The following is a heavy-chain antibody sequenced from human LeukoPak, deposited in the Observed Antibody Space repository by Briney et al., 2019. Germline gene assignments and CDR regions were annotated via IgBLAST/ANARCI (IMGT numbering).Heavy chain of an antibody. CDR2: INPSGGST. V-gene: IGHV1-46*01. D-gene: IGHD3-10*01. J-gene: IGHJ6*04. CDR1: GYTFTSYY. CDR3: ATEYYYGSGSYNPPV. Sequence: ASVKLSCKASGYTFTSYYMHWVRQAPGQGLEWMGIINPSGGSTSYAQKFQGRVTMTRDTSTSTVYMELSSLRSEDTAVYYCATEYYYGSGSYNPPVWGKGTTVTISS.